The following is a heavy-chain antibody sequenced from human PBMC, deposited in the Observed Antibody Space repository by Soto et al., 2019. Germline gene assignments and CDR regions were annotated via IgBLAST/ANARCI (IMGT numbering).Heavy chain of an antibody. Sequence: QVQLLESGGGVVQPGRSLRLSCAASGFTFSSYAMHWVRQPPGKGLEWVAVVSNDGRNKFYADSVRGRFTISRDNSKNTLHPETDSLKPEDTDVFYCARGQQGLDHGGQGSLVLVSP. CDR1: GFTFSSYA. V-gene: IGHV3-30-3*01. CDR3: ARGQQGLDH. CDR2: VSNDGRNK. J-gene: IGHJ4*02.